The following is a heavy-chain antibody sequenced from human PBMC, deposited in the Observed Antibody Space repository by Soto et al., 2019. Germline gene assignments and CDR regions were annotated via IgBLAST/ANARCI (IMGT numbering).Heavy chain of an antibody. CDR2: VSYDAGYK. CDR1: GFTFSTYD. V-gene: IGHV3-30*18. J-gene: IGHJ4*02. CDR3: AKVSISKSSAVTFDS. Sequence: QVQLVESGGGMVQPGRSLRLSCTVSGFTFSTYDMHWVRQAPGKGLEWVAVVSYDAGYKNYADSVKGRFTISRDNSKNTRYLQMNGRRPEDTAVYYGAKVSISKSSAVTFDSWGQGTLVTVSS. D-gene: IGHD2-15*01.